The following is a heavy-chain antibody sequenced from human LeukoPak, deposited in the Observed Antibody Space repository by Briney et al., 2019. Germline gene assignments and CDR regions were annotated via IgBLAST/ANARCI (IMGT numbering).Heavy chain of an antibody. Sequence: GGSLRLSCAASGFTFSSYAMHWVRQAPGKGLEYVSAISSNGGSTYYANSVKGRFTISRDNSKNTLYLQMGSLRAEDMAVYYCARLDYYRGAGSYGGDFWGQGTLVTVSS. CDR3: ARLDYYRGAGSYGGDF. D-gene: IGHD3-10*01. CDR2: ISSNGGST. J-gene: IGHJ4*02. CDR1: GFTFSSYA. V-gene: IGHV3-64*01.